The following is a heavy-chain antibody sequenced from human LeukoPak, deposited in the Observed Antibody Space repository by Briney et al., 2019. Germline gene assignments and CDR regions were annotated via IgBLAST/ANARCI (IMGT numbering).Heavy chain of an antibody. V-gene: IGHV1-8*03. CDR3: ARFAWAYCSSTSCADAFDI. Sequence: ASVKVSCKASGYTFTSYGISWVRQAPGQGLEWMGWMNPNSGNTGYAQKFQGRVTITRNTSISTAYMELSSLRSEDTAVYYCARFAWAYCSSTSCADAFDIWGQGTMVTVSS. J-gene: IGHJ3*02. D-gene: IGHD2-2*01. CDR1: GYTFTSYG. CDR2: MNPNSGNT.